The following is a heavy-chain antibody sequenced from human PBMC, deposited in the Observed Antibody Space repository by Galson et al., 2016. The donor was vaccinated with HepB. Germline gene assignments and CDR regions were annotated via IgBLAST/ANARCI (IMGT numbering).Heavy chain of an antibody. D-gene: IGHD1-7*01. CDR1: GFTFSRYW. V-gene: IGHV3-7*04. Sequence: SLRLSCAASGFTFSRYWMTWVRQAPGKGLEWVANIKEDGSEKYYVDSVKGRFTISRDNAKKSLYLQLNSLRAEDTAVYYCARAEGTFNSYYFDYGGQGTLVTVSS. CDR3: ARAEGTFNSYYFDY. J-gene: IGHJ4*02. CDR2: IKEDGSEK.